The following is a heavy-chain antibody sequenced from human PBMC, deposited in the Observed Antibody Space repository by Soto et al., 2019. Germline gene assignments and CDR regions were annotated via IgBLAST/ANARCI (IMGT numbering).Heavy chain of an antibody. J-gene: IGHJ4*02. CDR3: ARGPRGSSGWVTFDY. D-gene: IGHD6-19*01. V-gene: IGHV3-48*02. Sequence: GGSLRLSCAASGFTFSSYSMNWVRQAPGKGLEWVSYISSSSSTIYYADSVKGRFTISRDNAKNSLYLQMNSLRDEDTAVYYCARGPRGSSGWVTFDYWGQGTLVTVSS. CDR2: ISSSSSTI. CDR1: GFTFSSYS.